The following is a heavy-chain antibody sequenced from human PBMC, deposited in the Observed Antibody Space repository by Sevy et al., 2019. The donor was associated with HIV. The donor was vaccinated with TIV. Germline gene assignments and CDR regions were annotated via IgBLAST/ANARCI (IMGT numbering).Heavy chain of an antibody. CDR2: IWFDGSNT. CDR1: GFTFSTYG. V-gene: IGHV3-33*01. CDR3: ARDLEFYDYGDYGPAFMPDY. D-gene: IGHD4-17*01. J-gene: IGHJ4*02. Sequence: GGSLRLSCAASGFTFSTYGMHWVRQAPGKGLEWVAFIWFDGSNTYHADSVKGRFTISRDIAKNTLHLQMNSLRAEDTAVYYCARDLEFYDYGDYGPAFMPDYWGQGTLVTVSS.